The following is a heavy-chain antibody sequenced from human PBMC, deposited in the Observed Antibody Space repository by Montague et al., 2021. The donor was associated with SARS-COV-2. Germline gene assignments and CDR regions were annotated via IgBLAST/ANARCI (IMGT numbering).Heavy chain of an antibody. D-gene: IGHD6-13*01. J-gene: IGHJ5*02. CDR1: GGSFSGYY. Sequence: SETLSLTCAVYGGSFSGYYWSWIRQPPGKGLEWIGEINHSGSTNYNPSLKSRVTISVDTSKNQFPLKLSSVTAADTAVYYCARSGYSSSWYGFRSWFDPWGQGTLVTVSS. CDR3: ARSGYSSSWYGFRSWFDP. CDR2: INHSGST. V-gene: IGHV4-34*01.